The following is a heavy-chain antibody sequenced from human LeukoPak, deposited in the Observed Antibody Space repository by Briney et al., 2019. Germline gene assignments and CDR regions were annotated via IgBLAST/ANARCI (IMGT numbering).Heavy chain of an antibody. D-gene: IGHD2-2*01. CDR2: ISYDGSNK. V-gene: IGHV3-30*04. Sequence: GGSLRLSCAASGFTFSSYAMHWVRQAPGKGLEWVAVISYDGSNKYYADSVKGRFTLSRDNSKDTLYLQMDSLRAEATAVYSCARGYCSSTACPPCDYWGQGTLVTVSS. CDR1: GFTFSSYA. J-gene: IGHJ4*02. CDR3: ARGYCSSTACPPCDY.